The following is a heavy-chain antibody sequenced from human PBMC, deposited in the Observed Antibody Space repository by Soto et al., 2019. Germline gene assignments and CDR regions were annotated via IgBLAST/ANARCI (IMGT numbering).Heavy chain of an antibody. J-gene: IGHJ6*03. V-gene: IGHV3-33*01. D-gene: IGHD2-2*01. CDR3: ASGCSSTSCYSHYYYYMDV. Sequence: GGSLRLSCAASGFTFSSYGMHWVRQAPGKGLEWVAVIWYDGSNKYYADSVKGRFTISRDNSKNTLYLQMNSLRAEDTAVYYCASGCSSTSCYSHYYYYMDVWGKGTTVTVSS. CDR1: GFTFSSYG. CDR2: IWYDGSNK.